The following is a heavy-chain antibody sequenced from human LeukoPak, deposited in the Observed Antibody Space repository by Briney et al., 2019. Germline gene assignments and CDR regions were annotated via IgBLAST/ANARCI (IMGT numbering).Heavy chain of an antibody. V-gene: IGHV3-30*18. CDR1: GFTFSSNG. CDR2: ISYDGSNK. CDR3: AKGGYSYGFGLIDY. Sequence: GGSLRLSCAASGFTFSSNGMHWVRQAPGKGLEWVAVISYDGSNKYYADSVKGRFTISRDNSKNTLYLQMNSLRAEDTAVYYCAKGGYSYGFGLIDYWGQGTLVTVSS. D-gene: IGHD5-18*01. J-gene: IGHJ4*02.